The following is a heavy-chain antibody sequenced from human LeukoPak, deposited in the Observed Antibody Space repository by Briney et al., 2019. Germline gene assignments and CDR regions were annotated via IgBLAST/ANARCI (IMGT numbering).Heavy chain of an antibody. Sequence: PSETLSLTCTVSGVSVSSSSYYWSWIRQPPGKRLEWIGYIYYSGRTNYNPSLQSRVTISIDTSKNQFSLKLSSVTAADTAVYYCARLGATGTQPDYWGQGTLVTVSS. J-gene: IGHJ4*02. CDR1: GVSVSSSSYY. D-gene: IGHD6-13*01. V-gene: IGHV4-61*01. CDR2: IYYSGRT. CDR3: ARLGATGTQPDY.